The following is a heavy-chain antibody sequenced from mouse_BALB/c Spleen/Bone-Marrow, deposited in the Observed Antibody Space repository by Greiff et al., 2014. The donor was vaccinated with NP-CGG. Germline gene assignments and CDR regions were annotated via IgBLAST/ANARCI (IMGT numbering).Heavy chain of an antibody. J-gene: IGHJ3*01. Sequence: EVKLEESGAELVKPGASVKLSCTASGFNIKDTYMHWVKQRPEQGLEWIGRIDPANGNTKYDPKFQGKATITADTSSNTAYLQLSSLTSEDTAVYYCAIYYYGSSGFAYWGQETLVTVSA. CDR3: AIYYYGSSGFAY. V-gene: IGHV14-3*02. D-gene: IGHD1-1*01. CDR2: IDPANGNT. CDR1: GFNIKDTY.